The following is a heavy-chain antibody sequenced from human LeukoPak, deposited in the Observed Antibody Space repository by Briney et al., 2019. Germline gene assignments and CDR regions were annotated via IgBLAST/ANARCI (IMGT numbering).Heavy chain of an antibody. CDR3: ARDLGGYSYGSHFDY. CDR2: IRYDGSNK. D-gene: IGHD5-18*01. CDR1: GFTFSSYG. J-gene: IGHJ4*02. Sequence: GGSLRLSCAASGFTFSSYGMHWVRQAPGKGLEWVAFIRYDGSNKYYADSVKGRFTISRDNSKNTLYLQMNSLRAEDTAVYYCARDLGGYSYGSHFDYWGQGTLVTVSS. V-gene: IGHV3-30*02.